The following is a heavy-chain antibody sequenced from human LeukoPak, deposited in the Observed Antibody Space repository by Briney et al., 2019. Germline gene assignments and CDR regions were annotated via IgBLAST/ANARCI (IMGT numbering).Heavy chain of an antibody. J-gene: IGHJ6*03. CDR1: GGTFSSYA. CDR3: ARANDTPLRYSYMDA. V-gene: IGHV1-69*13. CDR2: IIPIFGTA. Sequence: GASVKVSCKASGGTFSSYAISWVRQAPGRGLEWMGGIIPIFGTANYAQKFQGRVTITADESTSTAYMELSSLRSEDTAVYYCARANDTPLRYSYMDAWGKGTTVTISS. D-gene: IGHD3-9*01.